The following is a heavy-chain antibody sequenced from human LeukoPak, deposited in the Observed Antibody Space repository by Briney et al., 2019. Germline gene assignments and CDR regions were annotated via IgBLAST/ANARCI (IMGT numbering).Heavy chain of an antibody. CDR2: IYYSGST. J-gene: IGHJ6*03. D-gene: IGHD5-18*01. Sequence: PSETLSLTCTVSGGSISSYFWSWIRQPPGKGLEWIGYIYYSGSTNYKSSLKSRVTISVDTSKNQFSLKLSSMTAADTAVYYCARTTEGGYSYGYFYYYYMDVWGKGTTVTISS. V-gene: IGHV4-59*01. CDR3: ARTTEGGYSYGYFYYYYMDV. CDR1: GGSISSYF.